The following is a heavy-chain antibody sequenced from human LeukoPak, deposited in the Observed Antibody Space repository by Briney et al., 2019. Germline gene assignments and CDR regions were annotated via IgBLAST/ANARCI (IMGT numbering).Heavy chain of an antibody. Sequence: SVKVSCKASGFTFTSSAVQWVRQARGQRLEWIGWIVVGSGNTNYAQKFQERVTITRDMSTSTAYMELSSLRSEDTVVYYCAADITMNGMDVWGQGTTVTVSS. CDR1: GFTFTSSA. D-gene: IGHD3-22*01. J-gene: IGHJ6*02. CDR3: AADITMNGMDV. V-gene: IGHV1-58*01. CDR2: IVVGSGNT.